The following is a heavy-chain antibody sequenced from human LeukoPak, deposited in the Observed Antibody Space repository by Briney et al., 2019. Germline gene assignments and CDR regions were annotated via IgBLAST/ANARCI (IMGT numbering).Heavy chain of an antibody. CDR3: ARDITLAGVYYYYGMDV. CDR1: GGTFISYA. V-gene: IGHV1-69*04. CDR2: IIPIRGIA. Sequence: SVKVSCKASGGTFISYAISWVRQAPGQGLEWMGRIIPIRGIANYAQKFQGRVTITADKSTSTAYMELSSLRSEDTAVYYCARDITLAGVYYYYGMDVWGQGTTVTVSS. D-gene: IGHD1-20*01. J-gene: IGHJ6*02.